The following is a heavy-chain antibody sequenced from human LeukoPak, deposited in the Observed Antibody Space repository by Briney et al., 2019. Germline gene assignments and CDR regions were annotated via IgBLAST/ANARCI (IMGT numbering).Heavy chain of an antibody. D-gene: IGHD3-22*01. V-gene: IGHV1-69*06. CDR2: IIPIFGTA. CDR3: AQITYYYDSRGHHGVDY. Sequence: ASVKVSCKASGGTFSSYAISWVRQAPGQGLEWMGGIIPIFGTANYAQKFQGRVTITADKSTSTAYMELSSLRSEDTAVYYCAQITYYYDSRGHHGVDYWGQGTLVTVSS. J-gene: IGHJ4*02. CDR1: GGTFSSYA.